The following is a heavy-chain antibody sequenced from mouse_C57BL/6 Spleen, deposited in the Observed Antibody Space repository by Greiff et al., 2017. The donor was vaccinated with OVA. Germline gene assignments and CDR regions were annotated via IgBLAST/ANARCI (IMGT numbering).Heavy chain of an antibody. CDR2: INPSNGGT. CDR1: GYTFTSYW. CDR3: ARGGARFDY. Sequence: QVQLQQPGTELVKPGASVKLSCTASGYTFTSYWMHWVKQRPGQGLEWIGNINPSNGGTYYNEKFKSKATLTVDKSSSTDDLQLSRLTSEDSAVYYCARGGARFDYWGQGTTLTVSS. J-gene: IGHJ2*01. V-gene: IGHV1-53*01.